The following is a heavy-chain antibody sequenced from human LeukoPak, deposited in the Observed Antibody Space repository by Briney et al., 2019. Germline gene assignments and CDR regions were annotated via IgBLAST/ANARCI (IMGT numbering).Heavy chain of an antibody. CDR1: GFTVSSNY. CDR2: IWYDGSNK. CDR3: ARDLGSGWPPISNY. V-gene: IGHV3-33*01. J-gene: IGHJ4*02. D-gene: IGHD6-19*01. Sequence: AGGSLRLSCAVSGFTVSSNYMSWVRQAPGKGLEWVAVIWYDGSNKYYADSVKGRFTISRDNSKNTLYLQMNSLRAEDTAVYYCARDLGSGWPPISNYWGQGTLVTVSS.